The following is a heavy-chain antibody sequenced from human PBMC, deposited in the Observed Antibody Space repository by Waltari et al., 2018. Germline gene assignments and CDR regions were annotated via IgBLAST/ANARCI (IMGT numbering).Heavy chain of an antibody. V-gene: IGHV2-5*01. CDR2: ISWNDDK. J-gene: IGHJ4*02. CDR1: GFSLSTSGVG. Sequence: QITLKESGPTLVKPTQTLTLTCTFSGFSLSTSGVGVGWIRQPPGKALEWLALISWNDDKGYSPSLKSRLTITKDTSKNQVVLTMTNMDPVDTATYYGAHSNGGGKTQSYYFDYWGQGTLVTVSS. D-gene: IGHD2-15*01. CDR3: AHSNGGGKTQSYYFDY.